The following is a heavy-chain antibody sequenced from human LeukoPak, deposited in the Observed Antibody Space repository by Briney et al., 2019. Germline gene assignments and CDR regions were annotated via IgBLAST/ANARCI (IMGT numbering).Heavy chain of an antibody. CDR3: ASGDVTVTNNFDY. CDR2: ISAYNGNT. CDR1: GYTFTSYG. V-gene: IGHV1-18*01. Sequence: ASVKVSCKASGYTFTSYGISWVRQAPGQGLEWMGWISAYNGNTNYAQKFQGRVTITADKSTSTAYMELSSLRSEDTAVYYCASGDVTVTNNFDYWGQGTLVTVSS. D-gene: IGHD4-11*01. J-gene: IGHJ4*02.